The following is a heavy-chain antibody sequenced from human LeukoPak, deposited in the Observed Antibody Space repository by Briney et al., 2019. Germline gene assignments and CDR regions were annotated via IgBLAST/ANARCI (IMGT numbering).Heavy chain of an antibody. J-gene: IGHJ6*03. CDR2: ITSSGSL. CDR3: ARHYGSGSSYYYYYMDV. D-gene: IGHD3-10*01. V-gene: IGHV3-21*04. Sequence: GGSLRLSCAASAFSFSNYNMNWVRQAPGKGLEWVSSITSSGSLYYADSVKGRFTISRDNAKNSLYLQMNSPRAEDTALYYCARHYGSGSSYYYYYMDVWGKGTTVTVSS. CDR1: AFSFSNYN.